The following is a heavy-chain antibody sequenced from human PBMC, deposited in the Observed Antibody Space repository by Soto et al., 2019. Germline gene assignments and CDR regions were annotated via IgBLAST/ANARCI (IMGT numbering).Heavy chain of an antibody. CDR3: ARAVGQFDP. CDR1: GYTFSSYA. Sequence: QVQLVQSGAEVKKPGASVKVSCKASGYTFSSYALPWVRQAPEHRLEWMGWIHAAKCNVKYTQKFQGRVTMTRDTSASTAYMELSSLRSEDTSVYYCARAVGQFDPLGQGTLVTGSS. D-gene: IGHD6-19*01. J-gene: IGHJ5*02. V-gene: IGHV1-3*01. CDR2: IHAAKCNV.